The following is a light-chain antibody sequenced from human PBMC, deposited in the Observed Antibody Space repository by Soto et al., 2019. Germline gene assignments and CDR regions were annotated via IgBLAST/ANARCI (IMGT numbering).Light chain of an antibody. CDR3: AAWDDSNVV. Sequence: QSVLTQPPSASGTPGQRVTISCSGSSSNIGSNYVYWYQQLPGTAPKLLIYSKNQRPSGVPDRFSCSKSGTSASLAISGLRSADEADYYCAAWDDSNVVFGGGTKLTVL. J-gene: IGLJ2*01. CDR2: SKN. CDR1: SSNIGSNY. V-gene: IGLV1-47*02.